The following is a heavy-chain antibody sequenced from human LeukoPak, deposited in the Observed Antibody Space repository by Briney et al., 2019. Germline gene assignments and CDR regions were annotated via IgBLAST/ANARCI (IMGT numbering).Heavy chain of an antibody. CDR2: ISGDGGST. Sequence: GGSLRLSCAASGFTFDDYAMHWVRQAPGKGLEWVSLISGDGGSTYYADSVKGRFTISRDNSKNSLYLQMNSLRNEDTALYYCAKDPGEGNGAFDIWGQGTMVTVSS. CDR1: GFTFDDYA. V-gene: IGHV3-43*02. J-gene: IGHJ3*02. CDR3: AKDPGEGNGAFDI. D-gene: IGHD2-21*01.